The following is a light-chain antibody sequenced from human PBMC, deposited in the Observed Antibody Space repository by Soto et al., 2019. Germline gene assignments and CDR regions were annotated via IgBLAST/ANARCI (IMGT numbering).Light chain of an antibody. CDR3: QQYHKWPPIT. V-gene: IGKV3-15*01. CDR2: GAS. Sequence: EFVLTQSPATLSLSPGERATLSCRASQSVSTYLAWYQQKPGQAPRLLIYGASTRATGVTARFRGGGSGTEFTLTISSLQSEDSAVYYCQQYHKWPPITFGQGTKVDI. J-gene: IGKJ1*01. CDR1: QSVSTY.